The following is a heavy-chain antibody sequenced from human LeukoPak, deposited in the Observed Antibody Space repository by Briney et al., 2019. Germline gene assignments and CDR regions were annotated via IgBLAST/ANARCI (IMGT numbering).Heavy chain of an antibody. CDR1: GGSISSYY. Sequence: SETLSLTCTVSGGSISSYYWSWIRQPAGKGLEWIGRIYTSGSTNYNPSLKSRVTMSVDTSKNQFSLKLSSVTAADTAVYYCARSPLGIVSPDFDYWGQGTLVIVSS. CDR2: IYTSGST. V-gene: IGHV4-4*07. CDR3: ARSPLGIVSPDFDY. D-gene: IGHD7-27*01. J-gene: IGHJ4*02.